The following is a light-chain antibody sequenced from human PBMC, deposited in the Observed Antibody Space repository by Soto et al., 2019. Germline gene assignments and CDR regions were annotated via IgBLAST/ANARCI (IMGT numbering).Light chain of an antibody. V-gene: IGLV2-14*01. Sequence: QSALTQPASVSGSPGQSITISCTGTSSDVGRYNYVSWYQHLPGKAHKLIIYEVSNRPSGVSNRFSASKSGNTASLTISGLQAEDEADYYCSSYTGIAALFGGGTKLTVL. CDR2: EVS. J-gene: IGLJ2*01. CDR1: SSDVGRYNY. CDR3: SSYTGIAAL.